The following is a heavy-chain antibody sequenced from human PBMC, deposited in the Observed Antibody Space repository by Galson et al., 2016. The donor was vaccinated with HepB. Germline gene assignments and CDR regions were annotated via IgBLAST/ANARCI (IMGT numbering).Heavy chain of an antibody. D-gene: IGHD3-22*01. CDR2: INTYNGNT. CDR1: GYTFTSYG. Sequence: SVKVSCKASGYTFTSYGICWVRQAPGQGLEWMGWINTYNGNTNYAQMLHGRVTMTKDTSTSTAYMELRSLRSDDTAVYYCARDLRTGGYHWDYFDSWGQGTLVTVSS. V-gene: IGHV1-18*01. J-gene: IGHJ4*02. CDR3: ARDLRTGGYHWDYFDS.